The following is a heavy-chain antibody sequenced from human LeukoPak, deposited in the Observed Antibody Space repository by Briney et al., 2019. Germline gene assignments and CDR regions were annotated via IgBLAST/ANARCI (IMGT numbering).Heavy chain of an antibody. CDR1: GXXVXSXY. CDR3: ARGNDGGNLDY. D-gene: IGHD4-23*01. Sequence: GGXXRXXXAXXGXXVXSXYXXGXRQAPGKGLEWVSVIYSGGSTYYADSVKARFTISRDNSKNTLYLQMISLRAEDTAVYYCARGNDGGNLDYWGQGTLVTVSS. CDR2: IYSGGST. V-gene: IGHV3-53*01. J-gene: IGHJ4*02.